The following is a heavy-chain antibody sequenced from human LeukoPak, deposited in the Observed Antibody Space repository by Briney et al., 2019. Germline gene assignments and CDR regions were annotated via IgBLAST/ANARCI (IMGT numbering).Heavy chain of an antibody. J-gene: IGHJ3*02. CDR1: GFIFSSYA. CDR2: ISGSGGGT. Sequence: PGGSLRLSCAASGFIFSSYAMSWVRQAPGKGLEWVSGISGSGGGTYYADSVKGRFTISRDNSKSTLYLQMNSLRAEDTAVYYRAKDTAGELGFDIWGQGTMVTVSS. V-gene: IGHV3-23*01. CDR3: AKDTAGELGFDI. D-gene: IGHD1-26*01.